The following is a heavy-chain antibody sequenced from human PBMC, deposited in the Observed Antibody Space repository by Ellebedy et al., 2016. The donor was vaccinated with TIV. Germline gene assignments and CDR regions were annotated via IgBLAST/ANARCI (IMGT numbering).Heavy chain of an antibody. Sequence: ASVKVSXKASSYTFTSYGISWVRQAPGQGLEWMGWISAYNGNTNYAQKFQGRVTITADESTSTAYMELSSLRSEDTAVYYCARVYPGYSSGWEKFFDYWGQGTLVTVSS. CDR3: ARVYPGYSSGWEKFFDY. CDR1: SYTFTSYG. D-gene: IGHD6-19*01. CDR2: ISAYNGNT. J-gene: IGHJ4*02. V-gene: IGHV1-18*04.